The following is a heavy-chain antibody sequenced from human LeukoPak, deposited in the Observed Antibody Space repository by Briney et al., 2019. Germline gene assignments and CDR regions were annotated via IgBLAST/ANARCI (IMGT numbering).Heavy chain of an antibody. D-gene: IGHD6-19*01. Sequence: SETLSLTCAVYGGSFSGYYWSWIRQPPGKGLEWIGEINHSGSTNYNPSLKSRVTISVDTSKNQSSLKLSSVTAADTAVYYCARGTKIAVAGTLWFDPWGQGTLVTVSS. CDR3: ARGTKIAVAGTLWFDP. V-gene: IGHV4-34*01. CDR1: GGSFSGYY. CDR2: INHSGST. J-gene: IGHJ5*02.